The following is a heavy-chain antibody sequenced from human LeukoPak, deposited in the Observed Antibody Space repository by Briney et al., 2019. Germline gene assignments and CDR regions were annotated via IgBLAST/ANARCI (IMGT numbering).Heavy chain of an antibody. D-gene: IGHD3-10*01. CDR3: AKDPHPYGSGLFYYFDY. Sequence: GGSLRLSCAASGFTFSSYGMHWVRRAPGKGLEWVAFIPYDGSNKYYADSVKGRFTISRDNSKNTLYLQMNSLRAEDTAVYYCAKDPHPYGSGLFYYFDYWGQGTLVTVSS. V-gene: IGHV3-30*02. CDR1: GFTFSSYG. CDR2: IPYDGSNK. J-gene: IGHJ4*02.